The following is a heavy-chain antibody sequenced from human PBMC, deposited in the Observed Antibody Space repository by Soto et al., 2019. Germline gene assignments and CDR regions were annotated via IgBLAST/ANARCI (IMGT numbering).Heavy chain of an antibody. V-gene: IGHV3-21*01. D-gene: IGHD3-22*01. CDR2: ISSSSSYI. CDR3: ARLTTYDSSVYYWY. J-gene: IGHJ4*02. CDR1: GFTFSSYS. Sequence: EVQLVESGGGLVKPGGSLSLSCAASGFTFSSYSMNWVRQAPGKGLEWVSYISSSSSYIYYEDSVKGRLTISRDKSKNSLYLQINILTAEATTVYYCARLTTYDSSVYYWYWGLGTLFSVS.